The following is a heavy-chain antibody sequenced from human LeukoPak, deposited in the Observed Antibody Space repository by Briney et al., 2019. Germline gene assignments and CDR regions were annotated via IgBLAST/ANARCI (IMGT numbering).Heavy chain of an antibody. CDR1: GFTFSSYA. Sequence: PGGSLRLSCAASGFTFSSYAMSWVRQAPGKGLEWVSAISGSGGSTYYADSMKGRFTISRDNSKNTLYLQMNSLRAEDTAVYYCAKDLRYSYGYDWFDPWGQGTLVTVSS. D-gene: IGHD5-18*01. J-gene: IGHJ5*02. CDR2: ISGSGGST. CDR3: AKDLRYSYGYDWFDP. V-gene: IGHV3-23*01.